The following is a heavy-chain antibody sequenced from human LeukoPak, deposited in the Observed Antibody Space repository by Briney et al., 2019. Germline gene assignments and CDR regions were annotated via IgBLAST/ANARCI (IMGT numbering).Heavy chain of an antibody. Sequence: GGSLRLSCAASGFTFSSYAMSWVRQAPGKGLEWVSAISGSGGSTYYADSVKGRFTISRDSSKNTLYLQMNSLRAEDTAVYYCAKTNWNYTNNWFDPWGQGTLVTVSS. V-gene: IGHV3-23*01. D-gene: IGHD1-7*01. CDR3: AKTNWNYTNNWFDP. CDR1: GFTFSSYA. CDR2: ISGSGGST. J-gene: IGHJ5*02.